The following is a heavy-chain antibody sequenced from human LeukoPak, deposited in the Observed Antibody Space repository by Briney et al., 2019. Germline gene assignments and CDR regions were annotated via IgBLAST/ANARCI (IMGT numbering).Heavy chain of an antibody. Sequence: SQTLSLTCTVSGGSISSGSYYCSWIRQPAGKGLEWIGRIYTGGSTNYNPSLKSRVTISVDTSKNQFSLKLSSVTAADTAVYYCVRAPTTYYMDVWGKGTTVTVSS. D-gene: IGHD1-1*01. CDR3: VRAPTTYYMDV. J-gene: IGHJ6*03. V-gene: IGHV4-61*02. CDR2: IYTGGST. CDR1: GGSISSGSYY.